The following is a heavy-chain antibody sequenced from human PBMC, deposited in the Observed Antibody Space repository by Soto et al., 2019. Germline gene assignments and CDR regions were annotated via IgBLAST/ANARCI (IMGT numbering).Heavy chain of an antibody. J-gene: IGHJ6*02. CDR3: ARDFDNSYGHYYYYGMDV. Sequence: GGSLRLSCAASGFTFSSYAMHWVRQAPGKGLEWVAVISYDGSNKYYADSVKGRFTISRDNSKNTLYLQMNSLRAEDTAVYYCARDFDNSYGHYYYYGMDVWGQGTTVTVSS. CDR2: ISYDGSNK. CDR1: GFTFSSYA. D-gene: IGHD5-18*01. V-gene: IGHV3-30-3*01.